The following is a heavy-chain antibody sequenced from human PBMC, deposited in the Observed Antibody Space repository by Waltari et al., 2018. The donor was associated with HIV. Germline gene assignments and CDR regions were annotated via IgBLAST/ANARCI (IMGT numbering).Heavy chain of an antibody. CDR2: VNPYSGNT. V-gene: IGHV1-8*02. D-gene: IGHD2-15*01. Sequence: QEQLVQSGAEVSKPGASVKVSCKASGYTFTSCDVNWVRQAPGQGLEWMGWVNPYSGNTGYAKNFQGRVTMTRNTSISTAYMELSGLRSEDTAVYYCARGAPGHYCSGGSCPYFDYWGQGSLVTVSS. J-gene: IGHJ4*02. CDR1: GYTFTSCD. CDR3: ARGAPGHYCSGGSCPYFDY.